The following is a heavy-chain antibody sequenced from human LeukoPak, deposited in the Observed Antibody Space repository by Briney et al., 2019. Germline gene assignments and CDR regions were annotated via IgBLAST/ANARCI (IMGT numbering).Heavy chain of an antibody. CDR1: GFTLSSYA. D-gene: IGHD4-17*01. CDR2: LTSSGGAA. Sequence: PGGSLRLSCTASGFTLSSYAMSWVRQAPGKGLEWLSTLTSSGGAAYYADSVKGRFTISRDTSQNTLYLQMNSLRAEDTAVYYCARARDYGGYFDYRGQGTLVTVSS. J-gene: IGHJ4*02. V-gene: IGHV3-23*01. CDR3: ARARDYGGYFDY.